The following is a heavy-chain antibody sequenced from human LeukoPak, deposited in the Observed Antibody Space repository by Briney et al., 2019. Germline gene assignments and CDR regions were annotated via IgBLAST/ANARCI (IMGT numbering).Heavy chain of an antibody. J-gene: IGHJ4*02. D-gene: IGHD3-3*01. CDR1: GFTFSSYS. V-gene: IGHV3-48*01. Sequence: PGGSLRLSCAASGFTFSSYSMNWVRQAPGKGLEWVSYISSSSSTIYYADSVKGRFTISRDNAKNSLYLQMNSLRAEDTAVYYCAREITIFGVIWGQGTLVTVSS. CDR3: AREITIFGVI. CDR2: ISSSSSTI.